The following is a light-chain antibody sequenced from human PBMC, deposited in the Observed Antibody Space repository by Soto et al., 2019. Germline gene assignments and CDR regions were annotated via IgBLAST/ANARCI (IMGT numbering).Light chain of an antibody. J-gene: IGKJ1*01. Sequence: DIKMTLSPSSVSPSVGDSINITCRASQAIDSWLAWYQQKPGEAPKLLIFTGSLLHSGVPPRFSGSGSGTDFTLTISSLQPEDFAIYYCQQTRSSPPTFGQGTKVDIK. CDR2: TGS. V-gene: IGKV1-12*01. CDR1: QAIDSW. CDR3: QQTRSSPPT.